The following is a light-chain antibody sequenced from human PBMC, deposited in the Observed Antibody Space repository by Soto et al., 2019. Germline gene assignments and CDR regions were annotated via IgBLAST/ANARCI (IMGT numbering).Light chain of an antibody. V-gene: IGKV3-11*01. CDR2: DAF. CDR3: HLRDKCPII. Sequence: IVLTQSPATLSLSPGERTTLSCRASQSVSTYLAWYQQKPGQAPRLLIYDAFNRATGVPARFRGSGSGTDFTLTISGIDPADVSLYSCHLRDKCPIIFGPGTRLGIK. J-gene: IGKJ5*01. CDR1: QSVSTY.